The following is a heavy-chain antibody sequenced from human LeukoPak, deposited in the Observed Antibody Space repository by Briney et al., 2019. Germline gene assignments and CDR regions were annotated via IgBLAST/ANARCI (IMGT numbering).Heavy chain of an antibody. J-gene: IGHJ5*02. D-gene: IGHD3-9*01. Sequence: GGSLRLSCAASGFTFSSYGMSWVRQAPGKGLEWVSAISGSGGSTYYADSVKGRFTISRDNSKNTLYLQMNSLRAEDTAVYYCAKGGLRYFDWFNWFDPWGQGTLVTVSS. V-gene: IGHV3-23*01. CDR3: AKGGLRYFDWFNWFDP. CDR1: GFTFSSYG. CDR2: ISGSGGST.